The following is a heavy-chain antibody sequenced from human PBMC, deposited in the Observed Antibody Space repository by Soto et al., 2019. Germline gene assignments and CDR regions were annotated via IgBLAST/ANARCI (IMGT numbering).Heavy chain of an antibody. CDR1: GFTFSDYY. J-gene: IGHJ6*02. CDR3: AREPRRRYDFWSCSKYQHYGMDX. D-gene: IGHD3-3*01. V-gene: IGHV3-11*06. Sequence: EGSRRLSFAASGFTFSDYYMSWIRQAPGKGLEWLGYISCTGSYTNYADPVKVRFTISIDNDNNSLYLQMNSLKAEDTAMYYCAREPRRRYDFWSCSKYQHYGMDXWGQWTTMTV. CDR2: ISCTGSYT.